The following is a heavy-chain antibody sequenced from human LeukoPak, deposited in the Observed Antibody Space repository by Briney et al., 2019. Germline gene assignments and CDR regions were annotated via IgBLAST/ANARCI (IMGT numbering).Heavy chain of an antibody. D-gene: IGHD5-24*01. V-gene: IGHV4-34*01. CDR3: AKTPGGLHPFDY. J-gene: IGHJ4*02. CDR2: INHSGST. Sequence: SKTLSLTCAVYGGSFSGYYWSWIRQPPGKGLEWIGEINHSGSTNYNPSLKSRVTISVDTSKNQFSLKLSSVTAADTAVYYCAKTPGGLHPFDYWGQGTLVTVSS. CDR1: GGSFSGYY.